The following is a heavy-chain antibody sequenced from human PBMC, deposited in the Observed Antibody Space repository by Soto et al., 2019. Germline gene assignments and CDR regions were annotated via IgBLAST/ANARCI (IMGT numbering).Heavy chain of an antibody. CDR2: IRSKGHNYAT. J-gene: IGHJ3*02. CDR3: ARSSWYYDSSGYSQVPDDAFEI. V-gene: IGHV3-73*01. D-gene: IGHD3-22*01. Sequence: GGSLRLSCAASGFAFSGSAMYWVRQASGKGPEWVGRIRSKGHNYATEYAASVKGRFTISRDDSKNTAYLQMNSLQTEDTAVYYCARSSWYYDSSGYSQVPDDAFEIWGQGTMVTVSS. CDR1: GFAFSGSA.